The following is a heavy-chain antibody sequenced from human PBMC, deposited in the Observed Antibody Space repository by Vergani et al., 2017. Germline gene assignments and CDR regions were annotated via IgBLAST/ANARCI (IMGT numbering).Heavy chain of an antibody. Sequence: EVQLVESGGGLVKPGGSLRLSCAASGFTFSSYSMNWVRQAPGKGLEWVSSISSSSSYIYYADSVKGRFTISRDNAKNSLYLQMNSLRAEDTAVYYCARDFESVDDYGGFFPFDYWGQGTLVTVSS. J-gene: IGHJ4*02. V-gene: IGHV3-21*01. CDR2: ISSSSSYI. D-gene: IGHD4-23*01. CDR3: ARDFESVDDYGGFFPFDY. CDR1: GFTFSSYS.